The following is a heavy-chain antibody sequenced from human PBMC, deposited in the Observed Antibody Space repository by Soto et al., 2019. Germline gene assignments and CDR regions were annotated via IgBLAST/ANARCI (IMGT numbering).Heavy chain of an antibody. D-gene: IGHD6-19*01. CDR2: IYYSGST. Sequence: QLHLQESGPGLVKASETLSLTCTVSGGSISSSSYYWGWIRQPPGKGLEWIGSIYYSGSTYYNPSLTSRVTLPVDTSQHQFSLQLSCVTAADTAVYYCARTVAVAGAYWYFDLWGRGPPVTGS. CDR1: GGSISSSSYY. CDR3: ARTVAVAGAYWYFDL. J-gene: IGHJ2*01. V-gene: IGHV4-39*01.